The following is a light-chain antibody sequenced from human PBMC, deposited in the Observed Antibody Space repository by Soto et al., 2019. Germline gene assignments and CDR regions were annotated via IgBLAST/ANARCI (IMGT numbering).Light chain of an antibody. V-gene: IGKV3-20*01. J-gene: IGKJ2*01. CDR2: AAS. CDR3: QQYGTSLPFT. CDR1: QSVSSSY. Sequence: ELVLTQSPGTLSLSPEERATLSCRASQSVSSSYLAWYQQKPGQAPRLLIYAASSRATGIPDRFSGSGSGTDFTLTISRLEPEDFAVYFCQQYGTSLPFTFGQGTKVDIK.